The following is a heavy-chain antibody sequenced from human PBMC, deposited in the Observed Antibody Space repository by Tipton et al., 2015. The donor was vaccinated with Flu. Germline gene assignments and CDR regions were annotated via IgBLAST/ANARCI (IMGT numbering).Heavy chain of an antibody. CDR2: ISSMGTTI. J-gene: IGHJ4*02. D-gene: IGHD6-19*01. CDR3: AKVIPEKVAGLDY. Sequence: SLRLSCAASGFTFSSYEMNWVRQAPGKGLEWLSYISSMGTTISYADSVKGRFSISTDSTTNSVFLQMNSLRAEDTAVYYCAKVIPEKVAGLDYWGQGTLVTVSS. CDR1: GFTFSSYE. V-gene: IGHV3-48*03.